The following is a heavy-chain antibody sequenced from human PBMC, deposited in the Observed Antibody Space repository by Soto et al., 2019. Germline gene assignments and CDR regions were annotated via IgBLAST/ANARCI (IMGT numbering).Heavy chain of an antibody. CDR1: GFTFDDYA. Sequence: EVQLVESGGGLVQPGRSLRLSCAASGFTFDDYAMHWVRQAPGKGLEWVSGISWNSGSIGYADSMKGRFTIYRDNAKNYLYLEVYSMRAEDTALYYGAKAVGRYGNFDYWGQGTLVTVFS. V-gene: IGHV3-9*01. CDR2: ISWNSGSI. J-gene: IGHJ4*02. D-gene: IGHD3-16*01. CDR3: AKAVGRYGNFDY.